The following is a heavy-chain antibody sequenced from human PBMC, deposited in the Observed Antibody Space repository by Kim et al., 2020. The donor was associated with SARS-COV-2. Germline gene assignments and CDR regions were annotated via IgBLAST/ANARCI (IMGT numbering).Heavy chain of an antibody. J-gene: IGHJ5*02. D-gene: IGHD6-13*01. CDR3: TRQSSSPDL. Sequence: GSLRLSCAASGFTFSVSAMHWVRQASGKGLEWVGRIRSKADGYATTYAASVKGRFTISRDDSKNTAYLQMDSLKTEDSAVYYCTRQSSSPDLWGQGTLV. V-gene: IGHV3-73*01. CDR2: IRSKADGYAT. CDR1: GFTFSVSA.